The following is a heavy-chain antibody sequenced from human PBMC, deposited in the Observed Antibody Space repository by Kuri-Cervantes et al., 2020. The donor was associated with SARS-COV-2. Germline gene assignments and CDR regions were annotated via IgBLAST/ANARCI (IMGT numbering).Heavy chain of an antibody. CDR1: GFTFSGYW. V-gene: IGHV3-7*01. CDR3: ARCIVEASSYFDV. Sequence: GESLKISCAASGFTFSGYWMTWVRQAPGKGLEWVANIKEDGSQRYYVDSVKGRFTISRDNAKNSLYLQMNSLRAEDTAVYYCARCIVEASSYFDVWGQGVLVTVSS. J-gene: IGHJ4*02. CDR2: IKEDGSQR. D-gene: IGHD1-26*01.